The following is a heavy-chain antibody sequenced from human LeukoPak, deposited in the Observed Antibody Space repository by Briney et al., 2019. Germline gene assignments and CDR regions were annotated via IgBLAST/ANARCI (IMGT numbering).Heavy chain of an antibody. V-gene: IGHV4-61*02. CDR2: IYTSGST. CDR1: GGSISSGSYY. Sequence: PSETLSLTCTVSGGSISSGSYYWSWIRQPAGKGLEWIGRIYTSGSTNYNPSLKSRVTISVDTSKNQFSLKLSSVTAADTAVYYCARWSSVRGVILNPYYYYYMDVWGKGTTVTISS. J-gene: IGHJ6*03. D-gene: IGHD3-10*01. CDR3: ARWSSVRGVILNPYYYYYMDV.